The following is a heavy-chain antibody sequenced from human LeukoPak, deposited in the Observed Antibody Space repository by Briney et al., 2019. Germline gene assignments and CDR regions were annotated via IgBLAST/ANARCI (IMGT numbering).Heavy chain of an antibody. CDR1: GGSISSYY. CDR3: AGSRRDYYDSSGYEVGAFDI. D-gene: IGHD3-22*01. J-gene: IGHJ3*02. V-gene: IGHV4-59*01. CDR2: IYYSGST. Sequence: SETLSLTCTVSGGSISSYYWSWIRQPPGKGLECIVYIYYSGSTNYNPSLKSRVTISVDTSKNQFSLKLSSVTAADTAVYYCAGSRRDYYDSSGYEVGAFDIWGQGTMVTVSS.